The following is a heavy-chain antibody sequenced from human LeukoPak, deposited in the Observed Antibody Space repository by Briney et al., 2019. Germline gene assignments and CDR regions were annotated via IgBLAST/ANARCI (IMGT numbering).Heavy chain of an antibody. D-gene: IGHD1-26*01. CDR2: IYYSGST. J-gene: IGHJ4*02. Sequence: SETLSLTCTVSGGSISSYYWSRIRRPPGKGLEWIGYIYYSGSTNYNPSLKSRVTISVDTSKNQFSLKLSSVTAADTAVYYCARGTGGSLEDYWGQGTLVSVSS. CDR3: ARGTGGSLEDY. V-gene: IGHV4-59*08. CDR1: GGSISSYY.